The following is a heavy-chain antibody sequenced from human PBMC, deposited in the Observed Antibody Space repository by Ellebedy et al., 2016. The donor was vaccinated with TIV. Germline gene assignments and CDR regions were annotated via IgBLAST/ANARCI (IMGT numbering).Heavy chain of an antibody. CDR1: GYTFTSYY. CDR2: INPSGGST. J-gene: IGHJ6*02. CDR3: AGYHDSSGYSPYYYYGMDV. Sequence: ASVKVSXKASGYTFTSYYMHWVRQAPGQGLEWMGIINPSGGSTSYAQKFQGRVTMTRDTSTSTVYMELSSLRSEDTAVYYCAGYHDSSGYSPYYYYGMDVWGQGTTVTVSS. V-gene: IGHV1-46*01. D-gene: IGHD3-22*01.